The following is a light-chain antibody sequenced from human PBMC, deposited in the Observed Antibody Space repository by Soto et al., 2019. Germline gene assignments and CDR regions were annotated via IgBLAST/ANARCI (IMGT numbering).Light chain of an antibody. CDR3: QLLWLQGT. CDR1: QNIRSR. J-gene: IGKJ1*01. Sequence: RINSTCRASQNIRSRVAWFHQKPGKAPKLLIYDASSLESGVPHLFCGSGRDTKYVCSLSILPADVFRSYFRQLLWLQGTFGQGTKVDIK. CDR2: DAS. V-gene: IGKV1-5*01.